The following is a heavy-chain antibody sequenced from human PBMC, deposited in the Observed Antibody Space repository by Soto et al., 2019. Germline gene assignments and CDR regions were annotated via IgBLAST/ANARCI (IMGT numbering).Heavy chain of an antibody. CDR1: GGTFSSYA. Sequence: QVQLVQSGAEVKKPGSSVKVSCKASGGTFSSYAISWVRQAPGQGLEWMGGIIPIFGTANYAQQFQGRVTSPADESTSTAYRELSSLRSEDTAVYYCAREGTTAAPREGDAFDIWGQGTMVTVSS. CDR2: IIPIFGTA. CDR3: AREGTTAAPREGDAFDI. D-gene: IGHD6-13*01. V-gene: IGHV1-69*01. J-gene: IGHJ3*02.